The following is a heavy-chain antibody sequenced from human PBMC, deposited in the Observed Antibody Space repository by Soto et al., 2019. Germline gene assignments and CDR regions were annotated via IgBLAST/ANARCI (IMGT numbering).Heavy chain of an antibody. CDR1: GGSFSGYY. Sequence: SETLSLTCAVYGGSFSGYYWSWIRQPPGKGLEWIGEINHSGSTNYNPSLKSRVTISVDTSKNQFSLKLSSVTAADTAVYYCARIDSSGYYFDYSCQGTLVTVS. CDR3: ARIDSSGYYFDY. CDR2: INHSGST. D-gene: IGHD3-22*01. J-gene: IGHJ4*02. V-gene: IGHV4-34*01.